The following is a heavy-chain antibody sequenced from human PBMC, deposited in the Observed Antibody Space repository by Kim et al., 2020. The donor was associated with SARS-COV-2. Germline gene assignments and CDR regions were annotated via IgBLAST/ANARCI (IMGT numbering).Heavy chain of an antibody. J-gene: IGHJ4*02. CDR3: ARVGGGGGNPGCFDY. D-gene: IGHD2-15*01. V-gene: IGHV5-51*01. Sequence: PSFQGQVTISADKSISTAYLRWSSLKASDTAMYYCARVGGGGGNPGCFDYWGQGTLVTVSS.